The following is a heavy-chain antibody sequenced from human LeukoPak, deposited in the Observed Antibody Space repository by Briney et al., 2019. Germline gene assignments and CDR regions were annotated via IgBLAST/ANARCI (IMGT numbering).Heavy chain of an antibody. V-gene: IGHV1-46*01. Sequence: ASVKVSCKTSGYTFTSYYIHWVRQAPGQGLEWMGIINPSGGSTAYAQKFQGRVTMTRDTSTNTVYMELGSLRSEDTAVYYCARPTTVGNAFHIWGQGTMVTVSS. CDR3: ARPTTVGNAFHI. J-gene: IGHJ3*02. CDR2: INPSGGST. D-gene: IGHD4-23*01. CDR1: GYTFTSYY.